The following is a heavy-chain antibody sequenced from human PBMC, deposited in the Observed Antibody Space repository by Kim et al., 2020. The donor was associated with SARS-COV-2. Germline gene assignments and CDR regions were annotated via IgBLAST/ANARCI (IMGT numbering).Heavy chain of an antibody. V-gene: IGHV1-69*01. D-gene: IGHD6-19*01. CDR3: ARESKQWPYYFDY. Sequence: YAQKFRGRVTITADESTSTAYMELSSLGSEDTAVYYCARESKQWPYYFDYWGQGTLVTVSS. J-gene: IGHJ4*02.